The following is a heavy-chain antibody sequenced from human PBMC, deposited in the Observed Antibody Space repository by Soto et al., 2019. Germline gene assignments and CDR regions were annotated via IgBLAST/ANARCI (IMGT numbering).Heavy chain of an antibody. V-gene: IGHV3-48*01. CDR3: ARHPERIAEIGWFDP. CDR1: GFTFSSYS. D-gene: IGHD6-13*01. Sequence: EVQLVDSGGGLVQPGGSLRLSCAASGFTFSSYSMNWVRQAPGKGLEWVKYISSSSSTIYYADSVKGRFTISRDNAKNSLYLQMNSLRAEDTAVYYCARHPERIAEIGWFDPWGQGTLVTVSS. CDR2: ISSSSSTI. J-gene: IGHJ5*02.